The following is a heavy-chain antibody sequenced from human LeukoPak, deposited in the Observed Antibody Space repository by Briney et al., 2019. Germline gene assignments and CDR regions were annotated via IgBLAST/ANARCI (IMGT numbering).Heavy chain of an antibody. CDR2: INHSGST. Sequence: KASETLSLTCAVYGGSFSGYYWSWIRQPPGKGLEWIGEINHSGSTNYNPSLKSRVTISVDRSKNQFSLKLSSVTAADTAVYYCARGDDTAMPYFDYWGQGTLVTVSS. D-gene: IGHD5-18*01. V-gene: IGHV4-34*01. J-gene: IGHJ4*02. CDR1: GGSFSGYY. CDR3: ARGDDTAMPYFDY.